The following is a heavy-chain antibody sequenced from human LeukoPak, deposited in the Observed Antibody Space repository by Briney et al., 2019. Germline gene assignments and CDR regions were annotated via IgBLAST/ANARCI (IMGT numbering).Heavy chain of an antibody. CDR2: IFYRGST. J-gene: IGHJ3*02. V-gene: IGHV4-59*01. Sequence: SETLSLTCTVSGGSISSYYWSWIRQPPGKRLEWIGYIFYRGSTNYNPSLKSRVAISEDTSKNQFSLNLSSVTAADTAVYYCARGGYYGSGSDDAFDTWGQGTMVTVSS. CDR1: GGSISSYY. D-gene: IGHD3-10*01. CDR3: ARGGYYGSGSDDAFDT.